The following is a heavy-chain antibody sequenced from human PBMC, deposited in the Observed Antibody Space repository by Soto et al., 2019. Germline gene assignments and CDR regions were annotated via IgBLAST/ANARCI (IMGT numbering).Heavy chain of an antibody. V-gene: IGHV3-48*04. J-gene: IGHJ4*02. CDR1: GFTFSRYT. Sequence: EVQVVESGGGSVQPGGSLRLSCAASGFTFSRYTMNWVRQAPGKGLEWLSYISGGGGTMSYAESVKGRVTISRDNAKNSLYLQMDSLRAEDTAVYYCARDKSGTYSIDYWGQGTLVTVSS. CDR3: ARDKSGTYSIDY. D-gene: IGHD1-26*01. CDR2: ISGGGGTM.